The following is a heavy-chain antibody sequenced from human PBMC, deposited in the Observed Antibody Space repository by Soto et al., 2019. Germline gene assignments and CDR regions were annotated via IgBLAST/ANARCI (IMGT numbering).Heavy chain of an antibody. J-gene: IGHJ6*02. V-gene: IGHV2-70*01. CDR2: IDWDDDK. D-gene: IGHD2-15*01. CDR1: GFSLRTSGMC. CDR3: ARIHKQITPHLSYYHYGMDV. Sequence: SGPTLVNPTQTLTLTCTFSGFSLRTSGMCVSWIRQPPGKALEWLTLIDWDDDKYYSTSLKTRLTLSKDTSKNQVVLTMTNMDPADTATYYCARIHKQITPHLSYYHYGMDVWGQGTTVTVSS.